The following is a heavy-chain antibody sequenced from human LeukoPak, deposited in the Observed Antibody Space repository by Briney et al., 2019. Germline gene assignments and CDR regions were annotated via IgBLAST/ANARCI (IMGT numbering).Heavy chain of an antibody. Sequence: PGGSLRLSCAASGFTVSSNYMSWVRQAPGKGLEWVSVIYSGGSTYYADSVKGRFTISRDNSKNTLYLQMNSLRAEDTAVYYCARDRGDYYDSSGYYYWGQGTLVTVSS. J-gene: IGHJ4*02. D-gene: IGHD3-22*01. V-gene: IGHV3-66*01. CDR1: GFTVSSNY. CDR2: IYSGGST. CDR3: ARDRGDYYDSSGYYY.